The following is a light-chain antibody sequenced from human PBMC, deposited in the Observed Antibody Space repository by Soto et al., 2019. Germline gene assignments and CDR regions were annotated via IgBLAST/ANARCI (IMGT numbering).Light chain of an antibody. Sequence: QSVLTQPASMSGSPGQSITISCTGTSSDIGRYNFVSWYQHHPGKAPKLIIYEATKRPSGVSYRFSGSKSGNTASLPISGLQAEDEADYYCTSYTITSPYVFGTGTKLTVL. CDR2: EAT. CDR1: SSDIGRYNF. J-gene: IGLJ1*01. CDR3: TSYTITSPYV. V-gene: IGLV2-14*01.